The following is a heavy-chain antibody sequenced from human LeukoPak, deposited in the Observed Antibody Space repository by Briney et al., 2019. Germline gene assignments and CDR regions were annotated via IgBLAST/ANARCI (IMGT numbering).Heavy chain of an antibody. Sequence: GGSLRLSCAASGFTFSRYAMSWVRQAPGKGLEWVSAISGSGGSTYYADSVKGRFTISRDNSKNTLYLQMNSLRAEDTAVYHCATHHSDFWCGLAPTPFDYWGQGTLVTVSS. CDR3: ATHHSDFWCGLAPTPFDY. D-gene: IGHD3-3*01. CDR1: GFTFSRYA. CDR2: ISGSGGST. V-gene: IGHV3-23*01. J-gene: IGHJ4*02.